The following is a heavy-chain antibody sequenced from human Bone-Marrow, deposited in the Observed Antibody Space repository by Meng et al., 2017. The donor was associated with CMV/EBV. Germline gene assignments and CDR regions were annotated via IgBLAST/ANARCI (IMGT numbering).Heavy chain of an antibody. Sequence: GGSLRLSYAASGFTVSSNYMSWVRQAPGKGLEWVSVIYSGGSTYYADSVKGRFTISRDNSKNTLYLQMNSLRAEDTAVYYCARQGWELRPYYFDYWGQGTLVTVSS. CDR3: ARQGWELRPYYFDY. D-gene: IGHD1-26*01. J-gene: IGHJ4*02. V-gene: IGHV3-53*01. CDR1: GFTVSSNY. CDR2: IYSGGST.